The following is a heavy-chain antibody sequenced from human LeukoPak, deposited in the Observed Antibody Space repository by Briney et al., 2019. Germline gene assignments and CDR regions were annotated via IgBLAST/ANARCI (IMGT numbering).Heavy chain of an antibody. J-gene: IGHJ6*03. Sequence: EGSLRLSCAASGFTFSSYWMSWVRQAPGKGLEWVANIKQVGSEKYYVDSVKGRFTISRDNAKDSLYLQMNSLRAEDTAVYYCARRGYCSSTSCPNYYYMDVWGKGTTVTVSS. V-gene: IGHV3-7*01. D-gene: IGHD2-2*01. CDR3: ARRGYCSSTSCPNYYYMDV. CDR1: GFTFSSYW. CDR2: IKQVGSEK.